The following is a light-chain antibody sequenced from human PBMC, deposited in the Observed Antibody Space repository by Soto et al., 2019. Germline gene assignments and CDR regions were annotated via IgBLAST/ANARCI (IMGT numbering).Light chain of an antibody. J-gene: IGKJ1*01. CDR3: QQSYSKPTWT. CDR2: DSS. Sequence: DILMTQSPDYLAVSLGERATINCKSSQSVLYSSNNKNYLAWYQQKPGEAPTLPVYDSSTLQSGVPSRFSGSGFGAEFTLTVSSLQPEDFATYYCQQSYSKPTWTLGQGTKVDIK. V-gene: IGKV4-1*01. CDR1: QSVLYSSNNKNY.